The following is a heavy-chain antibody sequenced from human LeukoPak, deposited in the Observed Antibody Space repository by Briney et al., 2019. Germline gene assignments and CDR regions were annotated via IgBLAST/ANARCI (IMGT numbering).Heavy chain of an antibody. CDR1: GFTFSRHG. CDR3: AKGFYYDSSGYYPPDY. V-gene: IGHV3-23*01. Sequence: PGGTLRLSCVASGFTFSRHGMNWVRQAPGKGLEWVSGISPSGDIKYYVDSVKGRFTVSRDNSKNTLYLQINSLRDEDTAVYYCAKGFYYDSSGYYPPDYWGQGTLVTVSS. D-gene: IGHD3-22*01. CDR2: ISPSGDIK. J-gene: IGHJ4*02.